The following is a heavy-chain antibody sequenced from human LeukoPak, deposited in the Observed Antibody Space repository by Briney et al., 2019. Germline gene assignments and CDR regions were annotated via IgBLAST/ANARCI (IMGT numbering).Heavy chain of an antibody. V-gene: IGHV1-69*13. J-gene: IGHJ5*02. CDR2: IISIFGTA. CDR3: ARDGYGDYGGWFDP. CDR1: VGTLSSYA. Sequence: SVKDSCKSSVGTLSSYAISWVRQAPGQGLEWMGVIISIFGTANNAEKFQGRVTITADESTSTAYMELSSLRSEDTAVYYCARDGYGDYGGWFDPWGQGTLVTVSS. D-gene: IGHD4-17*01.